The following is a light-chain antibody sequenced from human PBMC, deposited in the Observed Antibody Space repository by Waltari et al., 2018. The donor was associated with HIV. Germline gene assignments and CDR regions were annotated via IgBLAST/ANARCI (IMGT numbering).Light chain of an antibody. CDR1: QSLFYSSNNKDY. CDR3: QQYYSSLHT. Sequence: DIVVTQPPDSLAVSLGDRATINCKPSQSLFYSSNNKDYLAWYQQKPGQPPKLLIYWASTRESGVPDRFSGSGSGTDFTLTISSLQAEDVAVYYCQQYYSSLHTFGQGTKLEIK. J-gene: IGKJ2*01. CDR2: WAS. V-gene: IGKV4-1*01.